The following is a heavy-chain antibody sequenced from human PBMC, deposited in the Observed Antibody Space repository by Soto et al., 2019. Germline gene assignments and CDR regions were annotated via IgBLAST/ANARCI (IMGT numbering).Heavy chain of an antibody. D-gene: IGHD3-3*01. CDR1: GGSISSSSYY. V-gene: IGHV4-39*01. Sequence: QLQLQESGPGLVKPSETLSLTCTVSGGSISSSSYYWGWIRQPPGKWLEWIGTIYYSGSAYYNPSLKSRVTISVDTSQNQCSLKLSSVTAADTAVYSCARLKRITIFGVVTGDWYFDLWGRGTLVTVSS. CDR3: ARLKRITIFGVVTGDWYFDL. J-gene: IGHJ2*01. CDR2: IYYSGSA.